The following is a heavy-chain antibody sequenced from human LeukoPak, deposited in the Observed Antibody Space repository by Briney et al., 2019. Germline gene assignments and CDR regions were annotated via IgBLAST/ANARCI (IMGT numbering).Heavy chain of an antibody. J-gene: IGHJ4*02. V-gene: IGHV3-30*02. CDR3: AKDMETGYPDYFDY. Sequence: GRSLRLSCAASGFTFSSYGMHLVRQAPGKGLEWVAFIRYDGSNKYYADSVKGRFTISRDNSKNTLYLQMNSLRAEDTAVYYCAKDMETGYPDYFDYWGQGTLVTVSS. D-gene: IGHD5-18*01. CDR2: IRYDGSNK. CDR1: GFTFSSYG.